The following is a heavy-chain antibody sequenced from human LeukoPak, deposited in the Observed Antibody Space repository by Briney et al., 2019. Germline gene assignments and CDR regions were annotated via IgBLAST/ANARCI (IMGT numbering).Heavy chain of an antibody. V-gene: IGHV1-3*01. J-gene: IGHJ4*02. CDR3: ARYDILTGFPSNFDY. D-gene: IGHD3-9*01. CDR1: GYTFTIYA. CDR2: INAGNGNT. Sequence: GASVKVSCKASGYTFTIYAMHWVRQAPGQRLEWMGWINAGNGNTKYSQKFQGRVTITRDTSASTAYMELSSLRSEDTAVYYCARYDILTGFPSNFDYWGQGTLVTVSS.